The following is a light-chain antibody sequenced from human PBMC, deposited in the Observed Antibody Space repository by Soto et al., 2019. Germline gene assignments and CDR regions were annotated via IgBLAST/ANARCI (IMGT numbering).Light chain of an antibody. J-gene: IGKJ1*01. V-gene: IGKV1-6*01. CDR1: QDIRKP. CDR3: LQDYNYPQT. CDR2: AAS. Sequence: AIQMTQSPSSLSASVGDRVTITCRASQDIRKPLGWYQQKPGKAPKVLINAASSFQSGVPSRFSGSGSGTDFTLTSSSLQPEDFATSYCLQDYNYPQTFGQGNKVDSK.